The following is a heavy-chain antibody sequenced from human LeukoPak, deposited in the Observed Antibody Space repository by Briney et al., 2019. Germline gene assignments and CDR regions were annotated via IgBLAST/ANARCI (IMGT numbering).Heavy chain of an antibody. CDR1: GFSLSNYA. D-gene: IGHD6-19*01. CDR3: ARQGNIAVAGWEFDY. V-gene: IGHV3-23*01. CDR2: TSSSDDGK. Sequence: GGSLRLSCAVSGFSLSNYAMSWLRQAPGKGLEWVAATSSSDDGKYHAGSVRGRFTISRDNSKTTLYLQMNSLRAEDTAVYYCARQGNIAVAGWEFDYWGQGTLVTVSS. J-gene: IGHJ4*02.